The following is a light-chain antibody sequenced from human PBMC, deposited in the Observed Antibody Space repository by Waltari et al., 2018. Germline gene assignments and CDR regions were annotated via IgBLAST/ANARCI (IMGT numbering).Light chain of an antibody. CDR2: DAS. J-gene: IGKJ1*01. CDR1: QDLSID. V-gene: IGKV1-33*01. CDR3: QQYKDLPRT. Sequence: DIQMTQSPSSMSASVGDRVSITCQASQDLSIDLSWYQQKPGKAPKVLIYDASNLETGVPSRFTGSRSGTDCTFTISSLQPEDIATYYCQQYKDLPRTFGQGTKVEIK.